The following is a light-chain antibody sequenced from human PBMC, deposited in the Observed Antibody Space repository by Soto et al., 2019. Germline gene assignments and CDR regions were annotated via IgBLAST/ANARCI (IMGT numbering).Light chain of an antibody. J-gene: IGKJ5*01. CDR3: QQYNNWIT. Sequence: EIVLTQSPATLSLSPGERATLSCRASQSVSVYLAWYQQKPGQAPRLLIYGASTRATGIPARFSGSGSGTEFTLTISSLQSEDFAVYYCQQYNNWITFGQGTRLEIK. CDR2: GAS. CDR1: QSVSVY. V-gene: IGKV3-15*01.